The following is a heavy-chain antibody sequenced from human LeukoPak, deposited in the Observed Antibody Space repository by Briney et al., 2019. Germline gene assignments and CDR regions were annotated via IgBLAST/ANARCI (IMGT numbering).Heavy chain of an antibody. D-gene: IGHD1-26*01. CDR3: ARAGYSGNYYAAFDI. J-gene: IGHJ3*02. CDR1: GFTFSDHY. CDR2: VRNKAKSCTT. V-gene: IGHV3-72*01. Sequence: GGSLRLSCAASGFTFSDHYMDWVRQAPGKGLEWIGRVRNKAKSCTTEYAASVKDRFTISRDDPRNSLYLQMNSLKTEDTAVYYCARAGYSGNYYAAFDIWGQGTMLTVSS.